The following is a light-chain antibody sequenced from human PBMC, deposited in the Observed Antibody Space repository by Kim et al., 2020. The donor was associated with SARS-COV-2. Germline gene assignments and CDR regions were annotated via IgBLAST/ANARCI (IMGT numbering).Light chain of an antibody. V-gene: IGLV2-8*01. CDR3: SSFAGSNNFEI. CDR1: SSDVGGFNY. Sequence: QSVLTQPPSASGSPGQSVNISCTGTSSDVGGFNYVSWYQQLPGKAPKLLIYEVTQRPSGVPDRFSCSKSGNTASLTVSGLQAEDEADYYCSSFAGSNNFEIFGTGTKVTVL. J-gene: IGLJ1*01. CDR2: EVT.